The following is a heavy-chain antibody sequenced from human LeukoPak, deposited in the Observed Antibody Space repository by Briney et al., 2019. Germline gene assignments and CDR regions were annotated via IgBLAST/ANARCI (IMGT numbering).Heavy chain of an antibody. CDR2: ISYDGSNT. CDR3: AKSFSTYYYDSSGYLGDAFDI. J-gene: IGHJ3*02. CDR1: GFTVSSNY. D-gene: IGHD3-22*01. V-gene: IGHV3-30*18. Sequence: GGSLRLSCAASGFTVSSNYMSWVRQAPGKGLDWVALISYDGSNTYYADSVKGRFTISRDNSKNTLYLQMNSLRAEDTAVYYCAKSFSTYYYDSSGYLGDAFDIWGQGTMVTVSS.